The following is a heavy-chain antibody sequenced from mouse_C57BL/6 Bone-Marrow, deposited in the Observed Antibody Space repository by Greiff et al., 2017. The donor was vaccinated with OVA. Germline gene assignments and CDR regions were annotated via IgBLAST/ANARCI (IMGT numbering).Heavy chain of an antibody. CDR3: ARDGRRRYAMEY. J-gene: IGHJ4*01. Sequence: DVHLVESGGGLVKPGGSLKLSCAASGFTFSSYAMSWVRQTPEKRLEWVATISDGGSYTYYPDNVKGRFTISRDNAKNNLYLQMNLLKSEDTAMYYCARDGRRRYAMEYWGQGTSVTVSS. CDR2: ISDGGSYT. V-gene: IGHV5-4*01. CDR1: GFTFSSYA.